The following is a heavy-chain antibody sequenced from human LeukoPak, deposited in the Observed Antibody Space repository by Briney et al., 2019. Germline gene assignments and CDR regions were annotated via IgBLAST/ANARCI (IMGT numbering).Heavy chain of an antibody. CDR3: ARAFCGGDCYSRSTYMDV. CDR1: GYTFTGYY. V-gene: IGHV1-2*06. CDR2: INPNSGGA. J-gene: IGHJ6*04. Sequence: ASVKVSCKASGYTFTGYYMHWVRQAPGQGLEWMGRINPNSGGANYAQKFQGRVTMTRATSISTAYMELSRLRADDTAVYYCARAFCGGDCYSRSTYMDVWGKGTTVTVSS. D-gene: IGHD2-21*02.